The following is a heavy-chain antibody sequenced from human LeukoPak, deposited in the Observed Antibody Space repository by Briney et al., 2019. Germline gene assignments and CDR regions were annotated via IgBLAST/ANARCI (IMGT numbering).Heavy chain of an antibody. CDR1: GGSISSGGYS. CDR2: IYHSGST. D-gene: IGHD3-10*01. V-gene: IGHV4-30-2*01. CDR3: ARDYYGSGLTGGFDP. Sequence: SETLSLTCAVSGGSISSGGYSWSWIRQPPGKGLEWIGYIYHSGSTYYNPSLKSRVTISVDRSKNQFSLKLSSVTAADTAVYCCARDYYGSGLTGGFDPWGEGTLVTVSS. J-gene: IGHJ5*02.